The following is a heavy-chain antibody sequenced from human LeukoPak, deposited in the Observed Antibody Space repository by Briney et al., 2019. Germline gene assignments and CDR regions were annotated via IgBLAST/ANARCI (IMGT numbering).Heavy chain of an antibody. J-gene: IGHJ4*02. Sequence: SETLSLTCFVSGDSISSHYWNWIRQPPGKGLEWIGYISSSGSTNYNPSLKSRVTVSIDTSKNQFSLNLSSVTAADTAVYYCATIKHGQIFGYFDFWGQGIKVAVSS. V-gene: IGHV4-59*11. CDR3: ATIKHGQIFGYFDF. CDR2: ISSSGST. D-gene: IGHD3-16*01. CDR1: GDSISSHY.